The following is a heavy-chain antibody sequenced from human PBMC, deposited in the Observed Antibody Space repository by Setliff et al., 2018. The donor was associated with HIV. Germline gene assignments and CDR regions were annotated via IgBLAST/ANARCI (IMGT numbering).Heavy chain of an antibody. J-gene: IGHJ3*02. D-gene: IGHD3-9*01. V-gene: IGHV1-2*02. CDR3: AREYDVLTGYYISAFDI. CDR2: INPNTGDT. CDR1: GYTFTSYG. Sequence: GASVKVSCKTSGYTFTSYGISWVRQAPGQGLEWMGWINPNTGDTNYAQKFQDRVTMTRDTSINTAYMELSRLRSDDTAVYYCAREYDVLTGYYISAFDIWGQGTMVTVSS.